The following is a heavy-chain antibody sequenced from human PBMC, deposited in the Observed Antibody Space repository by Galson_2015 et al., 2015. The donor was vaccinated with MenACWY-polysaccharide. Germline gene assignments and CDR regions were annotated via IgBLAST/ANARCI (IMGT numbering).Heavy chain of an antibody. Sequence: SVKVSCKASGGTFSSYAISWVRQAPGQGLEWMGGIIPIFGTANYAQKFQGRVTITADESTSTAYMELSSLRSEDTAVYYCAREVVPAAIGGYYYGMDVWGQGTTVTVSS. CDR3: AREVVPAAIGGYYYGMDV. CDR2: IIPIFGTA. CDR1: GGTFSSYA. D-gene: IGHD2-2*02. J-gene: IGHJ6*02. V-gene: IGHV1-69*13.